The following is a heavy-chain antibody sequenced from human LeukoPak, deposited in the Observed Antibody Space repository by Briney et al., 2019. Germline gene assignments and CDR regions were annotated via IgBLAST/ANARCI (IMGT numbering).Heavy chain of an antibody. V-gene: IGHV1-8*01. CDR3: ASITIFPGSGYYYGMDV. Sequence: ASVKVSCTASGYTFTSYDINWVRQATGQGLEWMGWMNPNSGNTGYAQKFQGRVTMTRNTSISTAYMELSSLRSEDTAVYYCASITIFPGSGYYYGMDVWGQGTTVTVSS. CDR2: MNPNSGNT. J-gene: IGHJ6*02. D-gene: IGHD3-9*01. CDR1: GYTFTSYD.